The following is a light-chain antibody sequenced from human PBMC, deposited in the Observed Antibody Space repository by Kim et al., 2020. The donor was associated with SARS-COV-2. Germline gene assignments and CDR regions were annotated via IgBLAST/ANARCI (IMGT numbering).Light chain of an antibody. CDR1: QGISNY. Sequence: ASVGDRVTTTCRASQGISNYLAWYQERPGKAPNLLVYATSTLQSGVPSRFSGSGSGTEYILTISSLQPEDFATYYCQQVKSYPLTFGGGTKVDIK. CDR2: ATS. J-gene: IGKJ4*01. CDR3: QQVKSYPLT. V-gene: IGKV1-9*01.